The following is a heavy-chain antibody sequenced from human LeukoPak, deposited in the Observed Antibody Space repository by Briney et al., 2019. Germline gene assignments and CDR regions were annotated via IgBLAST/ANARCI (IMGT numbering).Heavy chain of an antibody. CDR1: GFTVSDNY. Sequence: GGSLRLSCAASGFTVSDNYMSWFRQAPGKWLEWLSVLDSGGTAIYADSVRGRFTISRDNSKNTLHLQMDSLTIEDSALYYCARDHVVASGAVAYWGQGTLVTVSS. V-gene: IGHV3-53*01. J-gene: IGHJ4*02. CDR3: ARDHVVASGAVAY. CDR2: LDSGGTA. D-gene: IGHD2-15*01.